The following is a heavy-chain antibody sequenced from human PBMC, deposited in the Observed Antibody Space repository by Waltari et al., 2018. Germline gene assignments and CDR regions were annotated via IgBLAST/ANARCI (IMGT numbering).Heavy chain of an antibody. J-gene: IGHJ5*02. Sequence: QVQLQESGPGLVKPSETLSLTCTVSGGSISSHYWSWIRQPPGKGLEWIGYIYYSGSTNYNPSLKSRVTISVDTSKNQFSLKLSSVTAADTAVYYCARGATAVAGHNWFDPWGQGTLVTVSS. CDR1: GGSISSHY. CDR3: ARGATAVAGHNWFDP. CDR2: IYYSGST. V-gene: IGHV4-59*11. D-gene: IGHD6-19*01.